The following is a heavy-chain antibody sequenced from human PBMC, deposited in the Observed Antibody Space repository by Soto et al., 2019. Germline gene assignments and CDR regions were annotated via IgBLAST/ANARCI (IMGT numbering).Heavy chain of an antibody. Sequence: GGSLRLSCAASGFTVNSNYMSWVRQAPGKGLEWVSVIYSGGSTYYADSVKGRFTISRDNSKNTLYLQMNSLRAEDTAVYYCARTPGSHYYYYGMDVWGQGTTVTVSS. CDR3: ARTPGSHYYYYGMDV. D-gene: IGHD2-15*01. V-gene: IGHV3-53*01. CDR1: GFTVNSNY. CDR2: IYSGGST. J-gene: IGHJ6*02.